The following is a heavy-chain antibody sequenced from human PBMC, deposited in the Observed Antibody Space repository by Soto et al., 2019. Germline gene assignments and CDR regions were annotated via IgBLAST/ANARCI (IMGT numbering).Heavy chain of an antibody. V-gene: IGHV4-39*07. CDR3: ARVRTEYAGLDY. CDR2: VCYSGST. D-gene: IGHD2-2*01. Sequence: SETLSLTCTVSGGSISSSSYYWGWIRQPPGKGLEWIACVCYSGSTYYNPSLKSQVTISVDTSKNQFSLRLTSVTAADTAVYFCARVRTEYAGLDYWGQGTLVTVSS. CDR1: GGSISSSSYY. J-gene: IGHJ4*02.